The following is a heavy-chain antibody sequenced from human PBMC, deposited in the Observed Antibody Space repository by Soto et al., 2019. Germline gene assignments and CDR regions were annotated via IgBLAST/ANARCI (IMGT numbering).Heavy chain of an antibody. CDR3: ARRGSGSYDDY. J-gene: IGHJ4*02. CDR2: ISGSGDST. V-gene: IGHV3-23*01. CDR1: GFTFSSYA. D-gene: IGHD1-26*01. Sequence: EVQLLESGGGLVQPGGSLRLSCAASGFTFSSYAMRWVRQAPGKGLEWVSAISGSGDSTYYADSVKGRFTISRDNSKNTLYLQMNSLGAEDTAVYYCARRGSGSYDDYWGQGTLVTVSS.